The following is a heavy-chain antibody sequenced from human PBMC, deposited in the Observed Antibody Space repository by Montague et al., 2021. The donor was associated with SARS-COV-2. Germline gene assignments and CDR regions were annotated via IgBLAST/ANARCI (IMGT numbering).Heavy chain of an antibody. CDR3: ARGWLYGDYGGVDY. CDR2: INHSGST. D-gene: IGHD4-17*01. CDR1: GGSFSGYY. V-gene: IGHV4-34*01. Sequence: SETLSLTCAVYGGSFSGYYWSWIRQPPGKGLEWIGEINHSGSTNNNPSLKSRVTISVDTSKNQFSLKLSSVTAADAAVYYCARGWLYGDYGGVDYWGQGTLVTVSS. J-gene: IGHJ4*02.